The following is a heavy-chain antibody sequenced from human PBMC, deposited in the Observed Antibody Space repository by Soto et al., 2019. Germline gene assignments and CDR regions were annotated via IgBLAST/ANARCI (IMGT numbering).Heavy chain of an antibody. CDR1: GYTFTSYG. J-gene: IGHJ5*02. D-gene: IGHD6-13*01. CDR2: IIAYNGNT. CDR3: ARWGVSSSWIPDDNWFDP. Sequence: ASVKFSCEASGYTFTSYGIIWVRQAPGQGLEWMGWIIAYNGNTNYAQKLQGRVTMTTYTSTSTAYMELRSLRSDDTAVYYCARWGVSSSWIPDDNWFDPWGQGTLVTVSS. V-gene: IGHV1-18*01.